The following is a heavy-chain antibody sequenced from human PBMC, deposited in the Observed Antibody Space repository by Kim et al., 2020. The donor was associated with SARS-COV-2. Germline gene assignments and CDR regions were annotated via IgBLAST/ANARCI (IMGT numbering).Heavy chain of an antibody. CDR1: GYTFTGYY. CDR3: ARESISSGNYSYYLDY. V-gene: IGHV1-2*04. J-gene: IGHJ4*02. CDR2: INPNSGGT. D-gene: IGHD1-26*01. Sequence: ASVKVSCKASGYTFTGYYMHWVRQAPGQGLEWMGWINPNSGGTNYAQKFQGWVTMTRDTSISTAYMELSRLRSDDTAGYYCARESISSGNYSYYLDYWGQGTLVTVSS.